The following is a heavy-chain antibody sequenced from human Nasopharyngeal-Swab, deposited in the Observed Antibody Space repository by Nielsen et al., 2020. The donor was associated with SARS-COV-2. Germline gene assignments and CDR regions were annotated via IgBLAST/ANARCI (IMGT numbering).Heavy chain of an antibody. CDR1: GGSISSGDYY. Sequence: SETLSLTCTVSGGSISSGDYYWSWIRQPPGKGLEWIGYIYYSGSTYYNPSLKSRVTISVDTSKNQFSLKLSSVTAADTAVYYCARDRTLYDYVWGSSSGGYYFDYWGQGTLVTVSS. D-gene: IGHD3-16*01. V-gene: IGHV4-30-4*01. J-gene: IGHJ4*02. CDR2: IYYSGST. CDR3: ARDRTLYDYVWGSSSGGYYFDY.